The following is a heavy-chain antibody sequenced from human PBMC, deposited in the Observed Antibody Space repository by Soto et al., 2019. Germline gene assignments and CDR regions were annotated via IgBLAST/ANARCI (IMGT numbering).Heavy chain of an antibody. CDR1: GVSINRGGYY. Sequence: QVQLQETGLGLVQPSRTLSLTGTFSGVSINRGGYYWTWIRQRPGKGLEWIGYIHYSGSTYYNPSLKSRLTVSLDTAKYVFSLNLISVTAADTAVDFCARGLDCGYTDDYDNWGQGTLVTVSS. J-gene: IGHJ4*02. CDR3: ARGLDCGYTDDYDN. V-gene: IGHV4-31*03. D-gene: IGHD5-18*01. CDR2: IHYSGST.